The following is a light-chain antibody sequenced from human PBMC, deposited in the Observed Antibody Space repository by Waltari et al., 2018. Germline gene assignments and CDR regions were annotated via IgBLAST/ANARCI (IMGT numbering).Light chain of an antibody. CDR3: QKYVSLPAT. CDR1: QSVSRS. J-gene: IGKJ1*01. Sequence: EIVLTQSPGTLSLSPGEGATLSCRASQSVSRSLAWYQQKPGQAPRLLIYDASTRATGIPDRLSGSGSGTDFSLTISRLEPEDFAVYYCQKYVSLPATFGQGTTVEIK. CDR2: DAS. V-gene: IGKV3-20*01.